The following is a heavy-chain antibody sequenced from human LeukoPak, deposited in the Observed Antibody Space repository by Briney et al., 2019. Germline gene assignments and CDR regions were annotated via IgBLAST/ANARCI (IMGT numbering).Heavy chain of an antibody. CDR3: ARYGSDSSSWHMGWLDYYGMDV. CDR1: GYTFTGYY. CDR2: INPNSGGT. Sequence: ASVKVSCKASGYTFTGYYMHWVRQAPGQGLEWMGWINPNSGGTNYAQKFQGRVTMTRDTSISTAYMELSRLRSDDTAVYYCARYGSDSSSWHMGWLDYYGMDVWGQGTTVTVSS. V-gene: IGHV1-2*02. J-gene: IGHJ6*02. D-gene: IGHD6-13*01.